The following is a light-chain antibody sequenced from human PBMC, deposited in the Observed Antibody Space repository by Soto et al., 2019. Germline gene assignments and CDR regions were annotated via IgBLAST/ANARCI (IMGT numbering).Light chain of an antibody. J-gene: IGLJ3*02. Sequence: QSVLTQPPSVSAAPGQKVIISCSGSSSNIGSNYVSWDQQLPGTAPKLLIYDKNERPSGIPDRFSASKSGTSATLGITGLQTGDEADYYCGAWDHSLNVGVFGGGTQGHRP. CDR1: SSNIGSNY. CDR2: DKN. CDR3: GAWDHSLNVGV. V-gene: IGLV1-51*01.